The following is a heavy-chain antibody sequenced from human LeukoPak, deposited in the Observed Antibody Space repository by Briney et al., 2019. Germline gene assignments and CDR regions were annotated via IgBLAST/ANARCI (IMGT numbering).Heavy chain of an antibody. CDR3: ARDFSWASDP. CDR1: GFTFSSHK. V-gene: IGHV3-7*01. CDR2: VKRDGSET. D-gene: IGHD2-15*01. J-gene: IGHJ5*02. Sequence: GGSLRLSCAASGFTFSSHKMRWVRQAPGKGLGWVADVKRDGSETYHVDSVKGRFTISRDNARNSLYLQMNSLRAEDTAIYYCARDFSWASDPWGQGTLVTVSS.